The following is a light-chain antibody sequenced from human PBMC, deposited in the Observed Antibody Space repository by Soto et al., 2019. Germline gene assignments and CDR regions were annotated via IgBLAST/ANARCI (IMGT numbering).Light chain of an antibody. Sequence: QSALTQPASVSGSPGQSITISCTGTSSDVGGYNYVSWYQQHPGKAPKLMIYDVSSRPSGVSNRFSGSKSGNTASLTISGLQAEDEADYYCCSYTSSSTPHVFGTGTKLTVL. V-gene: IGLV2-14*01. CDR2: DVS. CDR1: SSDVGGYNY. CDR3: CSYTSSSTPHV. J-gene: IGLJ1*01.